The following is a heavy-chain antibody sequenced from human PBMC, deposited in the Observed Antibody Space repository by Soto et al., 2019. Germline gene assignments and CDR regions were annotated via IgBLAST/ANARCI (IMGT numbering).Heavy chain of an antibody. D-gene: IGHD3-10*02. CDR2: IGSDGTHK. V-gene: IGHV3-30*01. CDR3: ARDSRVDVPDYFDN. CDR1: GFIIPSCA. J-gene: IGHJ4*02. Sequence: QVRLVESGGGLVRPGRSLRLSCAASGFIIPSCAIHWTRQAPGKGLEWVAVIGSDGTHKYYGDSVQGRFTISRDTSQNMVFLQMDRLTAEDTALYYCARDSRVDVPDYFDNWGQGTLVTVSS.